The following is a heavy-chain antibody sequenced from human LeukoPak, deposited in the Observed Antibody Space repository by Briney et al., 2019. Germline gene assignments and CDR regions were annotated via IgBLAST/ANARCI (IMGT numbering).Heavy chain of an antibody. D-gene: IGHD1-1*01. V-gene: IGHV4-34*01. J-gene: IGHJ2*01. CDR2: INHSGST. Sequence: SDTLSLTCAVYGRSFSGYYWSWIRQPTGKALECIGEINHSGSTNYNPSLKSRVTISVDTSKSQFSLKLSSVTAADTAVYYCATRCNWNDCWYFDLWGRGTLVTVSS. CDR1: GRSFSGYY. CDR3: ATRCNWNDCWYFDL.